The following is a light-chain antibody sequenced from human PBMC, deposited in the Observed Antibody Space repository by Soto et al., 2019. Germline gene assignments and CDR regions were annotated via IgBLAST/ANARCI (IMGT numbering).Light chain of an antibody. Sequence: EVVLTQSPGTLSLSPGERATLSCRASQSVSSTYLAWYQQRPGQAPRLLIYGASTRATDIPDRISGSGSGTDFTLTISRLEPEDLAVYYCHHYDTSPPWTFGQGTKVDIK. CDR3: HHYDTSPPWT. CDR1: QSVSSTY. V-gene: IGKV3-20*01. CDR2: GAS. J-gene: IGKJ1*01.